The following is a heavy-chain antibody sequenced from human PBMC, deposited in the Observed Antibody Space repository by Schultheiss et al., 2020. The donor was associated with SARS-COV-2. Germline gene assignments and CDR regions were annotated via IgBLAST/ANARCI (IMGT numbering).Heavy chain of an antibody. J-gene: IGHJ6*03. CDR2: IYYSGST. CDR3: ARSPTVTRFYYMDV. CDR1: GGSISSGGYY. V-gene: IGHV4-31*03. D-gene: IGHD4-17*01. Sequence: SETLSLTCTVSGGSISSGGYYWSWIRQHPGKGLEWIGYIYYSGSTYYNPSLKSRVTMSVDTSMNQFSLKLSSVTAADTAVYYCARSPTVTRFYYMDVWGKGTTVTVSS.